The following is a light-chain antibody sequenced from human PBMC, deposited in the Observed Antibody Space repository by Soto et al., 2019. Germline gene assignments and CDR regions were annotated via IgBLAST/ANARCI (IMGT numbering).Light chain of an antibody. CDR3: QTWGTEIHVV. CDR2: LNSDGSH. V-gene: IGLV4-69*01. Sequence: QLVLTQSPSASASLGASVKLTCTLSSGHSSYAIAWHQQQPEKGPRYLMKLNSDGSHSKGDGIPDRFSGSSSGAERYLTISSLQSEDEADYYCQTWGTEIHVVFGGGTKLTVL. J-gene: IGLJ2*01. CDR1: SGHSSYA.